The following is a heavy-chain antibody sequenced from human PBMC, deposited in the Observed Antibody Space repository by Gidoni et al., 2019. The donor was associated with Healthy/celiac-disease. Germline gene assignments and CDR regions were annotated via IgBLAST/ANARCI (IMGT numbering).Heavy chain of an antibody. D-gene: IGHD3-3*01. CDR3: AREGLLGARGYYYYGMDV. CDR2: IRSSGSTI. CDR1: GFTFSSYE. Sequence: EVQRVESGGGLVQSGGSLRLSCAASGFTFSSYEMNWVRQAPGKGLEWVSYIRSSGSTIYTADSVKGRFTISSDNAKNSLYLQMNSLRAEDTAVYYCAREGLLGARGYYYYGMDVWGQGTTVTVSS. J-gene: IGHJ6*02. V-gene: IGHV3-48*03.